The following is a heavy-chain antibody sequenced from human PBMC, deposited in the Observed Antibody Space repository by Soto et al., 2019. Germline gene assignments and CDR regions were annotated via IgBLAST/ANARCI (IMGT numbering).Heavy chain of an antibody. CDR2: ISGSDGKT. D-gene: IGHD3-3*01. V-gene: IGHV3-23*04. CDR3: AKWSYLDY. Sequence: DVRLAESGGGLVQPGGYLRLSCTTYGFSFASFAMTWVRQAPGKGLEWVATISGSDGKTYYADSVKGRFSISRDTSRNTLYLHMNSLRADDTAIYYCAKWSYLDYWGQGSRVTVSS. CDR1: GFSFASFA. J-gene: IGHJ4*02.